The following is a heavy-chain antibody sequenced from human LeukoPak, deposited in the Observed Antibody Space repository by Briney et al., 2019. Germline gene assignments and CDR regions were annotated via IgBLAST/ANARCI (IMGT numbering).Heavy chain of an antibody. D-gene: IGHD1-1*01. J-gene: IGHJ4*02. CDR2: IYSGDST. V-gene: IGHV3-53*01. CDR1: GFTVSSNY. CDR3: ARDYWRSIDH. Sequence: PGGSLRLSCAASGFTVSSNYMSWVRQAPGKGLEWVSFIYSGDSTYYADSVKGRFTISRDNSKNTLYLQMNSLRAEDTAVYYCARDYWRSIDHWGQGTLVTVSS.